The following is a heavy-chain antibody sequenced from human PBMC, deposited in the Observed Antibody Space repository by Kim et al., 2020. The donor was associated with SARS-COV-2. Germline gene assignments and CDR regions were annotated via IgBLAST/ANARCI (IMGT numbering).Heavy chain of an antibody. CDR1: GFTFSTYW. V-gene: IGHV3-74*01. J-gene: IGHJ6*03. CDR2: INSDGSRT. D-gene: IGHD2-2*01. Sequence: GGSLRLSCAASGFTFSTYWMYWVRQAPGKGLVWVSRINSDGSRTNYADSVKGRFTISSDNAKNTLYLQMNSLRAEDTAVYYCARPSSTSCPFYYIDVWGKETTVTVSS. CDR3: ARPSSTSCPFYYIDV.